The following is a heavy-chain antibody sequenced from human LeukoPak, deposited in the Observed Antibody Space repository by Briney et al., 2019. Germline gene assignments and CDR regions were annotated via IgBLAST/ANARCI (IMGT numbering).Heavy chain of an antibody. J-gene: IGHJ4*02. V-gene: IGHV3-30-3*01. CDR1: GFTFSSYA. D-gene: IGHD1-14*01. CDR3: TTGAPGTSFDY. Sequence: GGSLRLSCAASGFTFSSYAMHWVRQAPGKGLEWVAVISYDGSNKYYGDSVKGRFTISRDNSENTLYLQMNSLRAEDTAVYFCTTGAPGTSFDYWGQGTLVTVSS. CDR2: ISYDGSNK.